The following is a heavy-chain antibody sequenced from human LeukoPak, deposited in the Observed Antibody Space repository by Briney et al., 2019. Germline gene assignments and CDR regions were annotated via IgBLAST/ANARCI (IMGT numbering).Heavy chain of an antibody. D-gene: IGHD3-22*01. CDR2: ISAYNGNT. CDR1: GYTFTSYG. J-gene: IGHJ4*02. V-gene: IGHV1-18*01. Sequence: GASVKVSCKASGYTFTSYGISWVRQAPGQGLEWMGWISAYNGNTNYAQKLQGRVTMTTDTSTSTAYMELRSLRSDDTAVYYCARGVSYYYDSSGYAYHYWGQGTLVTVSS. CDR3: ARGVSYYYDSSGYAYHY.